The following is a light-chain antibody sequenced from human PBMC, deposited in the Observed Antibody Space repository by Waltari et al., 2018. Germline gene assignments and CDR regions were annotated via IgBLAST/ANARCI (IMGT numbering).Light chain of an antibody. Sequence: QPALTQPASVSGSPGQSITIPCTGTSSDVGGYDYVSWYQQHPGKAPKLMIYDVSNRPSGVSNRFSGSKSGNTASLTISGLQAEDEADYYCSSYTTGSTLVVFGGGTKLTVL. CDR1: SSDVGGYDY. CDR3: SSYTTGSTLVV. J-gene: IGLJ2*01. V-gene: IGLV2-14*03. CDR2: DVS.